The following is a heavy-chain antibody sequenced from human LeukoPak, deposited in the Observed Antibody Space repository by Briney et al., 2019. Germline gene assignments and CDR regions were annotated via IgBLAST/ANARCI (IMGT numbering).Heavy chain of an antibody. J-gene: IGHJ6*02. D-gene: IGHD3-3*01. CDR3: ARGDGGYYYSMDV. CDR1: GFTFSSYE. Sequence: GGSLRLSCAASGFTFSSYEMNWVRQAPGKGLEWVSYISVSGGTIKYADSVKGRFTISRDNAKNSLYLHLNSLRVEDTAFYYCARGDGGYYYSMDVWGQGTTVTVSS. CDR2: ISVSGGTI. V-gene: IGHV3-48*03.